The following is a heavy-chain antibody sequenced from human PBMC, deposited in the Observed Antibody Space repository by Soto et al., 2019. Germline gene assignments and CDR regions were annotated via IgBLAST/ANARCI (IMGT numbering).Heavy chain of an antibody. D-gene: IGHD3-3*01. J-gene: IGHJ6*02. CDR2: VSHSGRT. V-gene: IGHV4-59*13. CDR1: GGSMRGYS. Sequence: SETLSLTCKVSGGSMRGYSWSWIRQTPGEGLEWIGYVSHSGRTDYSPSLKNRVTISLDMSKNHFALHVNSVDPADTAVYYCARVAMENYHDMWSGSTSSALDVWGQGSTVTVSS. CDR3: ARVAMENYHDMWSGSTSSALDV.